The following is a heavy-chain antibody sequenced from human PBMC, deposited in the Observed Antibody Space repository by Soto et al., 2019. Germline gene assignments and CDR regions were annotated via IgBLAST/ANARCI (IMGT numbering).Heavy chain of an antibody. CDR3: ARLGFCTDINRNHYFYYYAMDV. CDR2: ISHRGTTI. V-gene: IGHV3-48*02. CDR1: GFSSSSYA. Sequence: QTGVSLRLSCAASGFSSSSYAMNWVRQAPGKGLEWLSFISHRGTTIYYADSVKGRFTISRDNARNSLYLEMNSLRDDDTAVYYCARLGFCTDINRNHYFYYYAMDVWGQGTTVTVSS. J-gene: IGHJ6*02. D-gene: IGHD2-8*02.